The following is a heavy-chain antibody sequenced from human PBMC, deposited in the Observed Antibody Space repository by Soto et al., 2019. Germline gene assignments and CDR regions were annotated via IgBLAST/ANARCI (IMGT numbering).Heavy chain of an antibody. D-gene: IGHD2-2*01. J-gene: IGHJ5*02. CDR3: ARDRYCSRNSCYFFDP. Sequence: GGSLRLSCAASVFTFSSYAMHWFRQAPGKGLEWVAVISYDGSNKYYADSVKGRFTISRDNSKNTLYLQMNSLRAADTAVDYCARDRYCSRNSCYFFDPWGQGTLVTVSS. CDR2: ISYDGSNK. V-gene: IGHV3-30-3*01. CDR1: VFTFSSYA.